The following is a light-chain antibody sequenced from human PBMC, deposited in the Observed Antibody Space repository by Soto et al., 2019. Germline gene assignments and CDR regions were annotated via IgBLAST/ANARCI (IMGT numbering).Light chain of an antibody. CDR2: DAS. J-gene: IGKJ4*01. V-gene: IGKV3-11*01. Sequence: EIVLTQSPATLSLSPGERATFSCRASQSVSSYLAWYQQKPGQAPRLLIYDASNRATGIPARFSGSGSGTDFTLTISSLEPEDFAVYYCQQRSNWPFFGGGTKVEIK. CDR3: QQRSNWPF. CDR1: QSVSSY.